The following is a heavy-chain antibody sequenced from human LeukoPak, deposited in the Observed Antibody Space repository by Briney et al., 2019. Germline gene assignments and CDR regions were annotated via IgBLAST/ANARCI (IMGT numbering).Heavy chain of an antibody. V-gene: IGHV1-69*13. Sequence: SVKVSCKASGATFSSYAISWVRQAPGQGLEWMGGIIPIFCTANYAQKFQGRVTITADESTSTAYMELSSLRSEDTAVYYCASEWVVVPAAMSPLGYWGQGTLVTVSS. CDR1: GATFSSYA. CDR2: IIPIFCTA. CDR3: ASEWVVVPAAMSPLGY. D-gene: IGHD2-2*01. J-gene: IGHJ4*02.